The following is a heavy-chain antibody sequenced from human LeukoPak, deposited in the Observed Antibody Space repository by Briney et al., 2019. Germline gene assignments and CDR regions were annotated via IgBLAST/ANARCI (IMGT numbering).Heavy chain of an antibody. J-gene: IGHJ4*02. CDR2: MNLNSGGT. CDR3: ARKLGYCSGGSCCPYFDY. V-gene: IGHV1-2*02. CDR1: GYTFTVYY. Sequence: GASVTVSFKGSGYTFTVYYMHWVRQAQGQGKGWVGWMNLNSGGTNYSQKFQGRVTMTRDTSISTAYMELSRLRSDDTAVYYCARKLGYCSGGSCCPYFDYWGQGTLVTVSS. D-gene: IGHD2-15*01.